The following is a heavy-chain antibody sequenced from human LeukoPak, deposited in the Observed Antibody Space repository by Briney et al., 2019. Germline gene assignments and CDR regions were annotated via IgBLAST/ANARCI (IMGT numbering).Heavy chain of an antibody. V-gene: IGHV4-61*08. CDR1: GASVNSGGYF. J-gene: IGHJ5*02. D-gene: IGHD2-15*01. Sequence: SETLSLTCTVSGASVNSGGYFWSWIRQPPGKGLEWIGYIYYTGSTIYNPSLKTRVTISADTSKNQFSLRLTSVTAAVTAVYYCASGAATYWFDPWGQGTLVTVSS. CDR3: ASGAATYWFDP. CDR2: IYYTGST.